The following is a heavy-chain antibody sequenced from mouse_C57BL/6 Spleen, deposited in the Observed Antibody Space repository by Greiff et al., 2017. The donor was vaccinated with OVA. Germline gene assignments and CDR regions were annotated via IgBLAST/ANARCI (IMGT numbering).Heavy chain of an antibody. CDR2: INPNNGGT. D-gene: IGHD2-4*01. Sequence: EVQLQQSGPELVKPGASVKISCKASGYTFTDYYMNWVKQSHGKSLEWIGDINPNNGGTSYNQKFKGKATLTVDKSSSTAYMELRSLTSEDSAVYYCARWNDYDGRVDYWGQGTTLTVSS. CDR3: ARWNDYDGRVDY. J-gene: IGHJ2*01. V-gene: IGHV1-26*01. CDR1: GYTFTDYY.